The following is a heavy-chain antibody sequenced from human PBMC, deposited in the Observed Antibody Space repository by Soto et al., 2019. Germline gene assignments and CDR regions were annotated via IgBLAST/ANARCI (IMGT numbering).Heavy chain of an antibody. CDR2: ISSSGTTI. Sequence: QVQLVESGGGLVKPGGSLRLSCAASGFTFSDYYMSWIRQAPGKGLEWVSHISSSGTTISYADSVRARFTVSKDNAKTSLYLQMNSLRVEDTAVYYCARRGTGRCFDSWGPGTLFTVSS. CDR1: GFTFSDYY. J-gene: IGHJ5*01. CDR3: ARRGTGRCFDS. V-gene: IGHV3-11*01.